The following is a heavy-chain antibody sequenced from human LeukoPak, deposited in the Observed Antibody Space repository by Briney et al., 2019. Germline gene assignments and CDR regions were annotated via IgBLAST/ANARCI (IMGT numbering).Heavy chain of an antibody. D-gene: IGHD6-13*01. CDR1: GYTFGSYG. CDR3: ARAPPGMTMGPGDY. J-gene: IGHJ4*02. V-gene: IGHV1-18*01. Sequence: VASVTVSCKASGYTFGSYGVTWVRQAPGQGLEWMGWISPNNGDIVYAQKFQGRVALTIETSTTTASMEVRSLRSDDTAMYYCARAPPGMTMGPGDYWGQGTLVIVSS. CDR2: ISPNNGDI.